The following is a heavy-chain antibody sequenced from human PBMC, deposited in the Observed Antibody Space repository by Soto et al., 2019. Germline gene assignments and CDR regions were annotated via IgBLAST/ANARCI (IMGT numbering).Heavy chain of an antibody. Sequence: QVQLVQSGAEVKKPGSSVKVSCKASGGTFSSYAISWVRQAPGQGLEWMGGIIPIFGTANYAQKFQGRVTLTAGESTSTAYMERGSLRSEDTAVYYCARARSGYARTGALRYWGQGTLVTVSS. J-gene: IGHJ4*02. V-gene: IGHV1-69*12. CDR3: ARARSGYARTGALRY. D-gene: IGHD3-22*01. CDR2: IIPIFGTA. CDR1: GGTFSSYA.